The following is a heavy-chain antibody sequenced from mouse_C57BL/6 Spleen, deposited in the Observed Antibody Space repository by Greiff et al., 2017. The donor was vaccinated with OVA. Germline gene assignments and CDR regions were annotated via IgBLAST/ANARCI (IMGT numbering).Heavy chain of an antibody. CDR1: GYTFTDYN. CDR3: ARSYYYGSSYCWFAY. Sequence: EVQLQQSGPELVKPGASVKMSCKASGYTFTDYNMHWVKQSHGKSLEWIGYINPNNGGTSYNQKFKGKATLTVNKSSSTAYMELRSLTSEDSAVYYCARSYYYGSSYCWFAYWGQGTLVTVSA. V-gene: IGHV1-22*01. CDR2: INPNNGGT. D-gene: IGHD1-1*01. J-gene: IGHJ3*01.